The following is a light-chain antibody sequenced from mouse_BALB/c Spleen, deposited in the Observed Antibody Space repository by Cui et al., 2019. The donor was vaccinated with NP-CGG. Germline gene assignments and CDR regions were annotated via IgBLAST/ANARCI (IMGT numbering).Light chain of an antibody. CDR1: TGAVTTSNY. J-gene: IGLJ1*01. Sequence: QAVVTQGYALTTPPGETVTHTCRSSTGAVTTSNYANWVQEKPDHLFTGLIGGTNNRVPGVPARFSGSLIGDKAALTITGAQTEDEAIYFCALWYSNHWVFGGGTKLTVL. CDR2: GTN. V-gene: IGLV1*01. CDR3: ALWYSNHWV.